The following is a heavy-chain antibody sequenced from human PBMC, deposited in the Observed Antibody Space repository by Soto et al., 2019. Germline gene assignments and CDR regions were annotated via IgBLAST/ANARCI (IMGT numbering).Heavy chain of an antibody. Sequence: HVQLVESGAGVKKPESSVKGSCKAPGGTFSTYAISWVRQAPGQGLEWMGGIIPMFGTANYAQRFQDRVTITADESTNTVYMELRSLRSEDTAVYFCASGIQLWLRRINNGYSGWGQGTMVTVSS. D-gene: IGHD5-18*01. J-gene: IGHJ4*02. V-gene: IGHV1-69*12. CDR3: ASGIQLWLRRINNGYSG. CDR2: IIPMFGTA. CDR1: GGTFSTYA.